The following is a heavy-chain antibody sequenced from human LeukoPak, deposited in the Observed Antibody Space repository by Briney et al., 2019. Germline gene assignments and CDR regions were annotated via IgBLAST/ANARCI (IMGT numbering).Heavy chain of an antibody. D-gene: IGHD3-22*01. CDR1: GFTFSSYA. J-gene: IGHJ1*01. CDR2: ISYDGSNK. Sequence: PGGSLRLSCAASGFTFSSYAMHWVRQAPGKGLEWVAVISYDGSNKYYADSVKGRFTISRDNSKNTLSLHMNSLRPEDTAVYYCATGRHNHYDSSGFAAYWGQGTLVTVSS. V-gene: IGHV3-30-3*01. CDR3: ATGRHNHYDSSGFAAY.